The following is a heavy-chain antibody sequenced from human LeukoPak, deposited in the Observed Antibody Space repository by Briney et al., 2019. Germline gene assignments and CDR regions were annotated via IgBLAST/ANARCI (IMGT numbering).Heavy chain of an antibody. Sequence: GVSLRLSCVGSGFTFRGHAMSWVRQAPEKGLEFISGIYENGGTTYYADSVKGRFSISRDNSKNTLYLQMDSLRGEDTAVYYCAKDFRIGYSAHFDYWGQGALVTVSS. J-gene: IGHJ4*02. CDR1: GFTFRGHA. V-gene: IGHV3-23*01. D-gene: IGHD2-21*01. CDR3: AKDFRIGYSAHFDY. CDR2: IYENGGTT.